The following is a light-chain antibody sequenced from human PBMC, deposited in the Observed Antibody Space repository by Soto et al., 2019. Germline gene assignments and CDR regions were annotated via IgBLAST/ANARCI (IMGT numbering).Light chain of an antibody. J-gene: IGKJ4*01. CDR1: QSISSY. V-gene: IGKV1-27*01. CDR2: AAS. Sequence: IQMTQAPSSLSASLVDRVTITCRASQSISSYLNWYQQKPGKVPKLLIYAASTLQSGVPSRFSGSGSGTDFTLTISSLQPEDVATYYCQQLNNYPLTFGGGTKVDIK. CDR3: QQLNNYPLT.